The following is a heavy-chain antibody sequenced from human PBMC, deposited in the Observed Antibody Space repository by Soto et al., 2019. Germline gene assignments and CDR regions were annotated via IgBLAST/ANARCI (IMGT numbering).Heavy chain of an antibody. D-gene: IGHD6-13*01. CDR3: ARGIAAAGPKLGY. Sequence: GGSLRLSCAASGFTFSSYSMNWVRQAPGKGLEWVSYISSATTTIYYADSVKGRFTISRDNAKNSLYLQMNSLRADGTAVYYCARGIAAAGPKLGYWGQGTLVTVSS. J-gene: IGHJ4*02. V-gene: IGHV3-48*01. CDR2: ISSATTTI. CDR1: GFTFSSYS.